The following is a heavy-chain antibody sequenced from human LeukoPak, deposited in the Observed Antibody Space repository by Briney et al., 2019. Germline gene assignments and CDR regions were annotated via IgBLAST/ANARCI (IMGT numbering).Heavy chain of an antibody. D-gene: IGHD3-10*01. CDR3: ASKVRGVIPTY. CDR1: GGSISSYY. V-gene: IGHV4-59*01. CDR2: IYYGGST. J-gene: IGHJ4*02. Sequence: SETLSLTCTVSGGSISSYYWSWIRQPPGKGLEWIGYIYYGGSTNYNPSLKSRVTISVDTTKNQFSLKLSSVTAADTAVYYCASKVRGVIPTYWGQGTLVTVSS.